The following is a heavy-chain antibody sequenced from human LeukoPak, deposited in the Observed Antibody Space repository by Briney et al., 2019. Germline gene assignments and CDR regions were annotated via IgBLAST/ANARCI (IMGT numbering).Heavy chain of an antibody. CDR2: IYYSGST. Sequence: PSETLSLTCTVSGGSISSYYWSWIRQPPGKGLEWIGYIYYSGSTNYNPSLKSRVTISVDTSKNQFSLKLSSVTAANTAVYYCAEGLNYFDYWGQGTLVTVSS. CDR1: GGSISSYY. D-gene: IGHD2-8*01. V-gene: IGHV4-59*01. J-gene: IGHJ4*02. CDR3: AEGLNYFDY.